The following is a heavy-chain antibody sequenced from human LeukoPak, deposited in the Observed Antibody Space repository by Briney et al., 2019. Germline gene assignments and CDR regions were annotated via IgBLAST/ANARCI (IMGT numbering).Heavy chain of an antibody. CDR3: AKTGYYGDYYYGMDV. CDR1: GYTFTSYY. Sequence: GASVKVSCKASGYTFTSYYMHWVRQAPGQGLEWMGIINPSGGSTSYAQKFQGRVTMTRDTSTSTVYMELSSLRSEDTAVYCCAKTGYYGDYYYGMDVWGQGTTVTVSS. CDR2: INPSGGST. D-gene: IGHD3-9*01. V-gene: IGHV1-46*01. J-gene: IGHJ6*02.